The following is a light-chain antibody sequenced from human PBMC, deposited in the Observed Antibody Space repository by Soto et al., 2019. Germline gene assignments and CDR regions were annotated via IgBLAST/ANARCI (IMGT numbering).Light chain of an antibody. V-gene: IGKV3D-20*02. Sequence: PGERTTLSCRASQSVSRSSLTWYQQKPGQAPRLLISGASSRATGIPDRFSGSGSGTDFTLTISSLEPADFAVYYCQQRSLLFTFGGGTKVDIK. CDR2: GAS. CDR1: QSVSRSS. CDR3: QQRSLLFT. J-gene: IGKJ4*01.